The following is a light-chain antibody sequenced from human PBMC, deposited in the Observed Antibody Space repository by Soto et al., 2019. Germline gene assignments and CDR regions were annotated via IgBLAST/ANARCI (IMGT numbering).Light chain of an antibody. CDR1: QGVGSL. Sequence: EIVLTQSPATLSLSAGERASLSCRASQGVGSLIACFQQKPGQPPRLLIYDASNRATGIPARFSGSGSGTDLILTISSREPEDFAVYYCHQRYMWPITFGQGTRLEIK. CDR2: DAS. CDR3: HQRYMWPIT. J-gene: IGKJ5*01. V-gene: IGKV3-11*01.